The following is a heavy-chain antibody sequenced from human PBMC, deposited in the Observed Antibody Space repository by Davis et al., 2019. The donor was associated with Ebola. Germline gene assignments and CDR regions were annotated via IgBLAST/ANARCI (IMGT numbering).Heavy chain of an antibody. J-gene: IGHJ5*02. V-gene: IGHV4-59*08. CDR2: IYHGGFT. CDR3: ARRVVPVRRQGWFDT. Sequence: MPGGSLRLSCNVSGGSIAGYYWSWIRQPPGKGLEWIGYIYHGGFTNYNPSLRSRVTISVHTSNKQFSLRLSSVTAADTAVYYCARRVVPVRRQGWFDTWGQGTLVTVSS. D-gene: IGHD2-15*01. CDR1: GGSIAGYY.